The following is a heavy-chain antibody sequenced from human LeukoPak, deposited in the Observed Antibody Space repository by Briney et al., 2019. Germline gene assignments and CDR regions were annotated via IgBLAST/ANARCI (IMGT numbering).Heavy chain of an antibody. CDR3: ARDRGLGIVVVTLDY. CDR1: GYTFTGYY. V-gene: IGHV1-3*03. D-gene: IGHD3-22*01. Sequence: ASVKVSCKASGYTFTGYYMHWVRQAPGQGLEWMGWINAGNGNTKYSQEFQGRVTITRDTSASTAYMELSSQRSEDMAVYYFARDRGLGIVVVTLDYWGQGTLVTVSS. J-gene: IGHJ4*02. CDR2: INAGNGNT.